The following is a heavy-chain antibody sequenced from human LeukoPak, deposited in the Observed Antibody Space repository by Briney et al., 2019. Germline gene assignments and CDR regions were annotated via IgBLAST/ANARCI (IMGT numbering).Heavy chain of an antibody. J-gene: IGHJ6*02. CDR2: ISSSSSTI. CDR1: GFTVSRNY. Sequence: GGSLRLSCAASGFTVSRNYMNWVRQAPGKGLEWVSYISSSSSTIYYADSVKGRFTISRDNAKNSLYLQMNSLRDEDTAVYYCARPWNYYYYYVMDVWGQGTTVTVSS. V-gene: IGHV3-48*02. CDR3: ARPWNYYYYYVMDV. D-gene: IGHD1-1*01.